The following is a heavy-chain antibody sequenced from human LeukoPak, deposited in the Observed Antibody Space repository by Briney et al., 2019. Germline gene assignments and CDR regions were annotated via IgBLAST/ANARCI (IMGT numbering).Heavy chain of an antibody. Sequence: SETLSLTCAVYGGSFGGYYWSWIRQPPGKGLEWIGEINHSGSTNYNPSLKSRVTISVDTSKNQFSLKLSSVTAADTAVYYCARGRTRFDYWGQGTLVTVSS. CDR1: GGSFGGYY. V-gene: IGHV4-34*01. CDR3: ARGRTRFDY. J-gene: IGHJ4*02. CDR2: INHSGST.